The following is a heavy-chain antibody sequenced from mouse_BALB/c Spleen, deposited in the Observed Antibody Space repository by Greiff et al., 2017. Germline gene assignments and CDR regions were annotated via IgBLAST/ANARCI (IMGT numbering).Heavy chain of an antibody. CDR1: GYTFTSYW. V-gene: IGHV1S81*02. J-gene: IGHJ3*01. Sequence: VQLQQPGAELVKPGASVKLSCKASGYTFTSYWMHWVKQRPGQGLEWIGEINPSNGRTNYNEKFKSKATLTVDKSSSTAYMQLSSLTSEDSAVYYCESKGAYWGQGTLVTVSA. D-gene: IGHD2-5*01. CDR3: ESKGAY. CDR2: INPSNGRT.